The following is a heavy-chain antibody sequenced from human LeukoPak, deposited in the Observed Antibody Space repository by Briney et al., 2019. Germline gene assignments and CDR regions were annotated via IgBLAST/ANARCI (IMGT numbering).Heavy chain of an antibody. V-gene: IGHV3-48*03. CDR2: ISTTGGTI. D-gene: IGHD3-22*01. Sequence: QPGGSLRLSCAASGLTFSSYGMSWVRQAPGRGLEWVSAISTTGGTIYYADSVKGRFTISRDNAKNSLYLQMNSLRAEDTAVYYCARATMMNWFDPWGQGTLVTVSS. CDR1: GLTFSSYG. J-gene: IGHJ5*02. CDR3: ARATMMNWFDP.